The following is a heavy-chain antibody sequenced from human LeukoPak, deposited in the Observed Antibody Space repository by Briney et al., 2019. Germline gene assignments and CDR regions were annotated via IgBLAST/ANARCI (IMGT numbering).Heavy chain of an antibody. D-gene: IGHD3-22*01. Sequence: SETLSLTCTVSGGSISSSSYYWGWIRQPPGKGLEWIGSIYYTGSTYYNPSLKSRVTISVDTSKNQFSLKLSSVTAADTAVYHCARGGGGWYYYDSSGNYYFDYWGQGTLVTVSS. CDR1: GGSISSSSYY. CDR3: ARGGGGWYYYDSSGNYYFDY. CDR2: IYYTGST. J-gene: IGHJ4*02. V-gene: IGHV4-39*07.